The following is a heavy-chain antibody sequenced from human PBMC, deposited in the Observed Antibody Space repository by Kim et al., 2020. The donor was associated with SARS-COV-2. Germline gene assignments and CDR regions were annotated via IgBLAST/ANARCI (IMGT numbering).Heavy chain of an antibody. CDR1: GFSFSSYA. CDR3: AKDENYDILTGYYPFGY. V-gene: IGHV3-23*01. D-gene: IGHD3-9*01. Sequence: GGSLRLSCVVSGFSFSSYAVTWVRQAPGKGLEWVSSISGGGTNTYYVDSVKGRFTILRDNSKNTVYLQMTRLRAEDTAVYYCAKDENYDILTGYYPFGYWGQGTLVTVSS. CDR2: ISGGGTNT. J-gene: IGHJ4*02.